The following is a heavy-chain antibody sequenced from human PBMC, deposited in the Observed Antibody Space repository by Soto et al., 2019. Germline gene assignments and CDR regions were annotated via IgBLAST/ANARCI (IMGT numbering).Heavy chain of an antibody. CDR2: ISGSGSII. J-gene: IGHJ5*02. CDR3: ARDRAARDWFAP. D-gene: IGHD6-6*01. CDR1: GFTFSTSE. V-gene: IGHV3-48*03. Sequence: EVQLVESGGGLVQPGGSLRLSCAASGFTFSTSEMNWVRQAPGKGLEWVSYISGSGSIIHYADSVKGRFTISRDNPKNSLYLQMNSLRVEDTAVYYCARDRAARDWFAPWGQGTLVTVSS.